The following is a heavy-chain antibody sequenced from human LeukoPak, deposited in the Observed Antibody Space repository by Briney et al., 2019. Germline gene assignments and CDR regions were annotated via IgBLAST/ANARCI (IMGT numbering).Heavy chain of an antibody. D-gene: IGHD6-13*01. CDR1: GFSFSSNH. Sequence: GGSLRLSCAASGFSFSSNHMNWVRQAPGKGPEWLAYISGGGSPVSYADSVKGRFTISRDNAKNLVYLHMNSLRDEDTALYYCARSLGSSWFYRWGQGTLVTVSS. J-gene: IGHJ4*02. CDR2: ISGGGSPV. V-gene: IGHV3-48*02. CDR3: ARSLGSSWFYR.